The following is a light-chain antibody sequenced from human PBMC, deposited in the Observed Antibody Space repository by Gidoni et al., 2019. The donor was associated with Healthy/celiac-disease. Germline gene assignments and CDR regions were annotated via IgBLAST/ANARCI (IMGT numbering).Light chain of an antibody. V-gene: IGKV3-20*01. Sequence: EIVLTQSPGTLSLSSGERATLSCRASQSVSSSYLAWYQQKPGQAPRLLIYGASSSATGIPDRCSGSGSGTDFTLTISRLEPEDFAVYYCQQYGSSPRTFGPGTKVDIK. CDR1: QSVSSSY. CDR2: GAS. CDR3: QQYGSSPRT. J-gene: IGKJ3*01.